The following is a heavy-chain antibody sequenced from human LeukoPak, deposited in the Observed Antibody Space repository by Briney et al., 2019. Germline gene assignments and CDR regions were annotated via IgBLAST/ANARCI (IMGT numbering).Heavy chain of an antibody. V-gene: IGHV3-13*01. Sequence: GRSLRLSCAASGFTFSSYDMHWVRQATGKGLEWVSAIGTAGDTYYPGSVKGRFTISRENAKNSLYLQMNSLRAGDTAVYYSARLYSQGRRLDYWGQGTLVTVSS. J-gene: IGHJ4*02. CDR2: IGTAGDT. D-gene: IGHD5-18*01. CDR3: ARLYSQGRRLDY. CDR1: GFTFSSYD.